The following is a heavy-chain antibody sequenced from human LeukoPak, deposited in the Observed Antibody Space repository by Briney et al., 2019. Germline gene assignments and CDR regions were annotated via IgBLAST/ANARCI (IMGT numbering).Heavy chain of an antibody. Sequence: ASVKVSCKASGYTFTSYYLHWVRQAPGQGFQWMGIIGPSGGVSTYAQKFQGRVTITRDMSTSTVYMELSSLTSEDTAVYYCARAGVMATNYFDLWGRGSLVTVFS. CDR2: IGPSGGVS. CDR3: ARAGVMATNYFDL. D-gene: IGHD5-24*01. CDR1: GYTFTSYY. V-gene: IGHV1-46*01. J-gene: IGHJ2*01.